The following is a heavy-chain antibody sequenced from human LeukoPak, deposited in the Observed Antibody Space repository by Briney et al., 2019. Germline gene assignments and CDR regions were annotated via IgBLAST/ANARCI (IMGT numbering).Heavy chain of an antibody. CDR1: GYTFTSYG. J-gene: IGHJ6*02. D-gene: IGHD3-10*01. CDR2: INPNSGGT. CDR3: ARGGWFGDTLYYYYYGMDV. Sequence: ASVKVSCKASGYTFTSYGISWVRQAPGQGLEWMGRINPNSGGTNYAQKFQGRVTMTRDTSISTAYMELSRLRSDDTAVYYCARGGWFGDTLYYYYYGMDVWGQGTTVTVSS. V-gene: IGHV1-2*06.